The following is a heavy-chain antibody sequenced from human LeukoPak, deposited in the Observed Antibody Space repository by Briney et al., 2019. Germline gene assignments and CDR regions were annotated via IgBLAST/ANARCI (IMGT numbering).Heavy chain of an antibody. D-gene: IGHD5-18*01. CDR1: GGTFSSYA. CDR2: IIPIFGTA. Sequence: SVKVSCKASGGTFSSYAISWVRQAPGQGLEWMGGIIPIFGTANYAQKFQGRVTITADKSTSTAYMELSSLRSEDTAVYYCARDQASYGPFDYWGQGTLVTVSS. V-gene: IGHV1-69*06. CDR3: ARDQASYGPFDY. J-gene: IGHJ4*02.